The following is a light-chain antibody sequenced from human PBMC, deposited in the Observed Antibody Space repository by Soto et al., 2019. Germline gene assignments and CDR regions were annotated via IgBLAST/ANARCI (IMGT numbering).Light chain of an antibody. CDR1: QGISTY. J-gene: IGKJ4*01. CDR2: APS. V-gene: IGKV1-9*01. Sequence: IQLTQAPSSLSASIGGRVTITCLAGQGISTYLAWCRQKPRKAPKLLRYAPSTLQSGAPSRFSGSGAGTDLTLTINRLHPPDFATYYLQKLQSHPHTFGAGTKVDIK. CDR3: QKLQSHPHT.